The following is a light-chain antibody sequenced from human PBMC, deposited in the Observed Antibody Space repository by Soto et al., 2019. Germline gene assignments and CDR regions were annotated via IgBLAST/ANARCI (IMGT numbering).Light chain of an antibody. Sequence: IVMTQSPATLSVSPGERATLSCRASQNIYSNVAWYQQRPGQAPRLLMYGASTRATETPARFSGSGSATDFTLTISSLQSEDFAVYYCQQYNNWPPYTFGQGTKVDIK. CDR1: QNIYSN. CDR3: QQYNNWPPYT. V-gene: IGKV3-15*01. CDR2: GAS. J-gene: IGKJ2*01.